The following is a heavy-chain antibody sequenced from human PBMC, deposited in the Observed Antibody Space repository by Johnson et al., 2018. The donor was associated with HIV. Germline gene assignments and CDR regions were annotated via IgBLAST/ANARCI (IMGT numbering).Heavy chain of an antibody. V-gene: IGHV3-NL1*01. CDR1: GFTFSSYG. J-gene: IGHJ3*02. D-gene: IGHD3-16*01. CDR3: ARGGRAKDAFDI. Sequence: QMLLVESGGGVVQPGGSLRLSCAASGFTFSSYGMHWVRQAPGKGLEWVSFIYDGGTTYSADSVKGRFTISRDNSKNTLYLQMNSLRAEDTALYYCARGGRAKDAFDIWGQGTMVTVSS. CDR2: IYDGGTT.